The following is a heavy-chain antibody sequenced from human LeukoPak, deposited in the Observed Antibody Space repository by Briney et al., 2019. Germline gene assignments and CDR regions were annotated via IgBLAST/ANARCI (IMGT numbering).Heavy chain of an antibody. J-gene: IGHJ5*02. CDR1: GFTFSSYS. V-gene: IGHV3-21*01. CDR2: ISSSSSYI. Sequence: GGSLRLSCAASGFTFSSYSMNWVRQASGKGLEWVSSISSSSSYIYYADSVKDRFTISRDNAKNSLYLQMNSLRAEDTAVYYCARDGELRNWFDPWGQGTLVTVSS. D-gene: IGHD1-26*01. CDR3: ARDGELRNWFDP.